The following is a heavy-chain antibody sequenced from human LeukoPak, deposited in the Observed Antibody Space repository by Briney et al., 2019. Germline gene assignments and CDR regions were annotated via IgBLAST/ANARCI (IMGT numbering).Heavy chain of an antibody. CDR3: ARNYYYDSSGYSSLDY. CDR2: INPNSGGT. D-gene: IGHD3-22*01. CDR1: GYTFTSYY. Sequence: ASVKVSCKASGYTFTSYYMHWVRQAPGQGLEWMGWINPNSGGTNYAQKFQGRVTMTRDTSISTAYMELSRLRSDDTAVYYCARNYYYDSSGYSSLDYWGQGTLVTVSS. J-gene: IGHJ4*02. V-gene: IGHV1-2*02.